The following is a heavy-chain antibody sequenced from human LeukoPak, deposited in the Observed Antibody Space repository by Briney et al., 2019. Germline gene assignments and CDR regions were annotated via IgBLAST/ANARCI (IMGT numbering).Heavy chain of an antibody. CDR3: AKDERPDAKWSIDY. Sequence: GGSLRLSCAASGFTFSGFAMHWVRQAPGKGLEWVAAIWYDGSIQYYADSVKGRFTISRDNSKNTLYLQMDSLRAEDTAVYYCAKDERPDAKWSIDYWGQGTLVTVSS. J-gene: IGHJ4*02. V-gene: IGHV3-33*06. CDR2: IWYDGSIQ. D-gene: IGHD1-14*01. CDR1: GFTFSGFA.